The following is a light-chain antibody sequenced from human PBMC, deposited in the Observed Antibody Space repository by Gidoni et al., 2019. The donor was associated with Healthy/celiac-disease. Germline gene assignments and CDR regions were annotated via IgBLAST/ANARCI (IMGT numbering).Light chain of an antibody. CDR2: GAS. V-gene: IGKV3-15*01. CDR3: QQYNNWPLT. J-gene: IGKJ4*01. Sequence: EIVMTQSPATLSVSPGERATLPCRASQSVSSNLAWYQQKPCQAPRLLIYGASTRATGIPARFSGSGSGTEFTLTISSLQSEDFAVYYCQQYNNWPLTFGGGTKVEIK. CDR1: QSVSSN.